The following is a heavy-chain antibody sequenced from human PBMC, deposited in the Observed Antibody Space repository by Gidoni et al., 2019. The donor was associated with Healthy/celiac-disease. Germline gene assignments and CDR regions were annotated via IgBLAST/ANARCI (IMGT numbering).Heavy chain of an antibody. CDR1: GCTFSSYS. V-gene: IGHV3-48*01. Sequence: EVQLVESGGGLVQHGGSLRLSCAASGCTFSSYSMNWVGQAQGKGREWVSYISSSSSTIYYADSVKGRFTISRDNAKNSLYLQMNSLRAEDTAVYYCARDQGLTYYYDSSGYYYSNYYYYGMDVWGQGTTVTVSS. CDR3: ARDQGLTYYYDSSGYYYSNYYYYGMDV. D-gene: IGHD3-22*01. J-gene: IGHJ6*02. CDR2: ISSSSSTI.